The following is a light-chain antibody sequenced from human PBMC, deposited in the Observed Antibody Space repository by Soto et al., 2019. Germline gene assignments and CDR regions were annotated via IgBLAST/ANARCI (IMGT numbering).Light chain of an antibody. J-gene: IGKJ1*01. CDR2: KTS. CDR1: QSISIW. Sequence: DIPMTQSPSTLSASVGDRVTITCRASQSISIWLAWYQQKPGKAPNLLIYKTSSLESGVPSRFSGSGSGTEFTVPIDSLQPDDVATCYCQHYNDYSWTFGQGPKVEIK. V-gene: IGKV1-5*03. CDR3: QHYNDYSWT.